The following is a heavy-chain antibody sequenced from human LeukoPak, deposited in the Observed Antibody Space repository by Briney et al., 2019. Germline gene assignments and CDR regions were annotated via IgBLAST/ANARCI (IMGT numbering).Heavy chain of an antibody. Sequence: SETLFLTCTVSGGSISGYYWSWIRQPPGKGLEWIGYIYYSGSTNYNPSLKSRVTISVDTSKNQFSLKLSSVTAADTAVYYCAKYLAATGESHLDYWGQGTLVTVSS. CDR1: GGSISGYY. J-gene: IGHJ4*02. D-gene: IGHD6-13*01. CDR3: AKYLAATGESHLDY. CDR2: IYYSGST. V-gene: IGHV4-59*03.